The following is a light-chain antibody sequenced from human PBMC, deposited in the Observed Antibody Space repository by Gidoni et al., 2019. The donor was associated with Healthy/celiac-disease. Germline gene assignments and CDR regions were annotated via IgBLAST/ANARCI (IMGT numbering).Light chain of an antibody. Sequence: IQMTQSPSSLSASVGDRVTITCQASQDISNYLNWYQQKPVKAPKLLIYDASNLETGVPSRFSGSGSGTDFTFTISSLQPEDIATYYCQQYDNLPYTFXQXTKLEIK. CDR1: QDISNY. CDR3: QQYDNLPYT. CDR2: DAS. V-gene: IGKV1-33*01. J-gene: IGKJ2*01.